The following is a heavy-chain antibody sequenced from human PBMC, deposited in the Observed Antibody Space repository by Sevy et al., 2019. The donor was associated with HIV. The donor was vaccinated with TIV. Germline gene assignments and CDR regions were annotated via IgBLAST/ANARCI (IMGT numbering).Heavy chain of an antibody. CDR3: TRGLATADTPEYYFDY. CDR1: GSTFGDYA. CDR2: IRRNSHEPYGGTT. Sequence: GGSLRLSCTSSGSTFGDYAMSWFRQAPGKGLEWVAFIRRNSHEPYGGTTEYAASVKGRFTISRDDSKSIAYLQMNSLKTEDTAVYYCTRGLATADTPEYYFDYWGQGILVTVSS. V-gene: IGHV3-49*03. J-gene: IGHJ4*02. D-gene: IGHD5-12*01.